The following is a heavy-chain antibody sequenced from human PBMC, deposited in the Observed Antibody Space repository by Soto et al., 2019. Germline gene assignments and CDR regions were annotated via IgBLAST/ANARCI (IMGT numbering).Heavy chain of an antibody. Sequence: EVQLVESGGGLVQPGASLRLSCAASGFTFSDHYLDWVGQAPDKGLVWVGRSKTKAESYTTKYAVSAKGRCTISRDGSKNSLFRQMNSRKTEDTAVYSCTVWGSGNDFGAAWGQGILVTVSS. D-gene: IGHD3-10*01. CDR2: SKTKAESYTT. CDR1: GFTFSDHY. CDR3: TVWGSGNDFGAA. V-gene: IGHV3-72*01. J-gene: IGHJ4*02.